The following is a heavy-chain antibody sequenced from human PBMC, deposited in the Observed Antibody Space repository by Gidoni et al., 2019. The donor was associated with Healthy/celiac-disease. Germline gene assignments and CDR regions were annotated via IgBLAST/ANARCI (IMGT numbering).Heavy chain of an antibody. CDR3: ARDIAVAGWPYYYYGMDV. V-gene: IGHV3-48*02. D-gene: IGHD6-19*01. J-gene: IGHJ6*02. CDR1: GFTSSSYS. CDR2: ISSSSSTI. Sequence: EVQLVESGGGLVQPGGSLRLSCAASGFTSSSYSMNWVRQAAGKGLEWVSYISSSSSTIYYADSVKGRFTISRDNAKNSLYLQMNSLRDEDTAVYYCARDIAVAGWPYYYYGMDVWGQGTTVTVSS.